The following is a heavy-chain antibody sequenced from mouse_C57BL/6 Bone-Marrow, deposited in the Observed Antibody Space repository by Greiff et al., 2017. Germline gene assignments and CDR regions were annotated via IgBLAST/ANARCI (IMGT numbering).Heavy chain of an antibody. CDR1: GYTFTSYG. D-gene: IGHD2-4*01. J-gene: IGHJ3*01. Sequence: QVQLQQSGAELARPGASVKLSCKASGYTFTSYGRSWVEQRTGQGLEWIGEIYPRSGNTYYNEKFKGKATLTAEKSSSTGYMELRSLTSEDSAVYFCAREDYDKMAWFAYWGQGTLVTVSA. CDR3: AREDYDKMAWFAY. V-gene: IGHV1-81*01. CDR2: IYPRSGNT.